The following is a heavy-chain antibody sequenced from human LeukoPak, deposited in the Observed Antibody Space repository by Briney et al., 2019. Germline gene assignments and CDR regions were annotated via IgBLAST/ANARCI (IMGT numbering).Heavy chain of an antibody. CDR2: INHSGST. V-gene: IGHV4-34*01. CDR3: ARGEAGTSFDY. CDR1: GGSFSGYY. Sequence: LHSSETLSLTCAVYGGSFSGYYWSWIRQPPGKGLEWIGEINHSGSTNYNPSLKSRVTISVDTSKNQFSLKLSSVTAADAAVYYCARGEAGTSFDYWGQGTLVTVSS. D-gene: IGHD6-19*01. J-gene: IGHJ4*02.